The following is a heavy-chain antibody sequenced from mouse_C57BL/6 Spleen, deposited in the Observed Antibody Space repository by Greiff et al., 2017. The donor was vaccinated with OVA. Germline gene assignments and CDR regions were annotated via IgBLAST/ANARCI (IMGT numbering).Heavy chain of an antibody. CDR1: GYTFTEYT. CDR3: ARHEEDDYDFAY. CDR2: FYPGSGSI. Sequence: VQRVESGAELVKPGASVKLSCKASGYTFTEYTIHWVKQRSGQGLEWIGWFYPGSGSIKYNEKFKDKATLTADKSSSTVYMELSRLTSEDSAGYFCARHEEDDYDFAYWGQGTLVTVSA. D-gene: IGHD2-4*01. V-gene: IGHV1-62-2*01. J-gene: IGHJ3*01.